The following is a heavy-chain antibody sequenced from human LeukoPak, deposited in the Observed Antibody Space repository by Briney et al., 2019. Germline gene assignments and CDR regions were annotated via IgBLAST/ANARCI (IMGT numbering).Heavy chain of an antibody. CDR1: GTSITSYY. Sequence: SETLPLTCTVSGTSITSYYWNWIRQAPGQGPEWIGYGHYSGNTKYNPPLKSRVTISVDTSKIQFSLRLSSVTAADTAVYFCAKWASDNRAFDLWGQGTLVTVSS. J-gene: IGHJ4*02. CDR3: AKWASDNRAFDL. D-gene: IGHD2-8*01. CDR2: GHYSGNT. V-gene: IGHV4-59*08.